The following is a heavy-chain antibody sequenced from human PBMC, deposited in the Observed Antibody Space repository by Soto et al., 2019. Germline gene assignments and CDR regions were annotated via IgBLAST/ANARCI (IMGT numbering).Heavy chain of an antibody. CDR2: ISSGGTTI. CDR1: GFSFSSYS. J-gene: IGHJ5*02. CDR3: ARDSSDSANTCYRWFDP. V-gene: IGHV3-48*01. D-gene: IGHD3-16*01. Sequence: PGGSLRLSCAASGFSFSSYSMNWVRQTPGKGLEWVSHISSGGTTIYYADSVKGRFTISRDNAKNSLYLQMNSLRAEDTAVDYCARDSSDSANTCYRWFDPWGQGTLVTVS.